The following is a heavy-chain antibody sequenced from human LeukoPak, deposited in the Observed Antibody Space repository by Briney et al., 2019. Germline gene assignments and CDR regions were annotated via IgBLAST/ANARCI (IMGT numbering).Heavy chain of an antibody. D-gene: IGHD6-13*01. CDR3: ASDRVPAGSSWYLFDY. Sequence: PGGSLRLSCAASGFTFTSYEMNWVRQAPGKGLEWVSYITISGSTIYYADSVKGGFTISRDNAKNSLYLQMNSLKTEGTAVYYCASDRVPAGSSWYLFDYWGQGTLVTVFS. J-gene: IGHJ4*02. V-gene: IGHV3-48*03. CDR1: GFTFTSYE. CDR2: ITISGSTI.